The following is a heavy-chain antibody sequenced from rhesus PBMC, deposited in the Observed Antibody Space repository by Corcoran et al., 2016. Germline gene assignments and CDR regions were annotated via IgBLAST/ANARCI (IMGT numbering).Heavy chain of an antibody. J-gene: IGHJ4*01. CDR1: GGSISGYYL. D-gene: IGHD3-16*01. Sequence: QVQLQESGPGVVKASETLSLTCAVSGGSISGYYLCSWIRQPPGKGLDWIGSIYGGSGSTSYNPALTSRVIISIDTSKIQLSLTGNSGTSADTAVYYCARSLRYYSGSYCPDFDYWGQGVLVTVSS. CDR2: IYGGSGST. CDR3: ARSLRYYSGSYCPDFDY. V-gene: IGHV4-143*01.